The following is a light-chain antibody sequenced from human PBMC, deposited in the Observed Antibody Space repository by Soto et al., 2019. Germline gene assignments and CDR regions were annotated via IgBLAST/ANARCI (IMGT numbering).Light chain of an antibody. J-gene: IGKJ4*01. V-gene: IGKV3-15*01. CDR3: QQYDNWPLT. CDR1: QSVYSN. CDR2: GAS. Sequence: EIVMTQPPATLSVSPVERCTLSCMASQSVYSNLAWYQQKPGQAPRFLIYGASTRATGIPARFSGSGSGTEFTLTISSLQSEDFAVYYCQQYDNWPLTFGGGTKVDIK.